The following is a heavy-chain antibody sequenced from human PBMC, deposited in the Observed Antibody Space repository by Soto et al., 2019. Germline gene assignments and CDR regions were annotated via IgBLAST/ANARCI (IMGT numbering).Heavy chain of an antibody. Sequence: SGPTLVKPTQTLTLTCTFSGFSLSTSGVGVGWIRQPPGKALEWLALIYWNDDKRYSPSLKSRLTITKDTSKNQVVLTMTNMDPVDTATYYCAHVYGSGSLYYFDYWGQGTLVTVSS. CDR2: IYWNDDK. CDR1: GFSLSTSGVG. CDR3: AHVYGSGSLYYFDY. J-gene: IGHJ4*02. V-gene: IGHV2-5*01. D-gene: IGHD3-10*01.